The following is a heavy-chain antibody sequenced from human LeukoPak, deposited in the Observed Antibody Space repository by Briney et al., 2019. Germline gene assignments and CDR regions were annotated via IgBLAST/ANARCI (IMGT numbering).Heavy chain of an antibody. CDR2: IIPILGIA. V-gene: IGHV1-69*10. Sequence: ASVKVSCKASGGTFSSYAISWVRQAPGQGLEWMGGIIPILGIANYAQKFQGRVTITADKSTSTAYMELSSLRSEDTAVYYCARGAGGEQLLGANWFDPWGQGTLVTVSS. D-gene: IGHD6-13*01. J-gene: IGHJ5*02. CDR3: ARGAGGEQLLGANWFDP. CDR1: GGTFSSYA.